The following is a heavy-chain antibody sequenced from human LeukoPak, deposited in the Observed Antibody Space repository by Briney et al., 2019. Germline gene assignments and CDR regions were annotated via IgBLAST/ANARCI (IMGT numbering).Heavy chain of an antibody. CDR2: IKQDGSEK. V-gene: IGHV3-7*01. D-gene: IGHD3-10*01. Sequence: GGSLRLSCAASGFTFDDSVMSWVRQAPGKGLEWVANIKQDGSEKYYVDSVKGRFTISRDNAKNSLYLQMNSLRAEDTAVYYCARRVRWFGSYYFDYWGQGTLVTVSS. CDR3: ARRVRWFGSYYFDY. J-gene: IGHJ4*02. CDR1: GFTFDDSV.